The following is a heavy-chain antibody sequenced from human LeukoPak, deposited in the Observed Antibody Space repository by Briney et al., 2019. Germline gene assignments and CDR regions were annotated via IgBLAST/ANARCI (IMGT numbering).Heavy chain of an antibody. CDR1: GDSIRTYY. Sequence: PSETLSLTCSVSGDSIRTYYWSWIRQPPGKGLEWIGYIYDSGSTNYNPSLKSRVTISVDTSKNQFSLKLSSVTAADTAVYYCACLTTADAFDIWGQGTMVTVSS. V-gene: IGHV4-59*01. J-gene: IGHJ3*02. D-gene: IGHD3-22*01. CDR2: IYDSGST. CDR3: ACLTTADAFDI.